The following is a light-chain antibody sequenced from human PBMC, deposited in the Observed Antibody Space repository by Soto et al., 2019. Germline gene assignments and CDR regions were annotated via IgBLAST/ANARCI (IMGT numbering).Light chain of an antibody. CDR2: EVS. V-gene: IGLV2-14*01. J-gene: IGLJ1*01. Sequence: QSALTQPRSVSGSPGQSVTISCTGTSSDVGAYNYVSWYQQHPGKVPKLMIYEVSNRPSGVSNRFSGSKSGNTASLTISGLQAEDEADYYCSSYTSSSTLYVFGTGTKVTVL. CDR3: SSYTSSSTLYV. CDR1: SSDVGAYNY.